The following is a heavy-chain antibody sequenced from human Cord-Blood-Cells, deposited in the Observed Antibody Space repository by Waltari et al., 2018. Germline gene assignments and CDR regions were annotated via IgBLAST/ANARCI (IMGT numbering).Heavy chain of an antibody. J-gene: IGHJ6*03. CDR2: IIPIFGTA. D-gene: IGHD2-2*01. Sequence: QVQLVQSGAEVKKPGSSVKVSCKASGGPFSSYAISWVRQAPGQGLEWMGGIIPIFGTANYAQKFQGRVTITADESTSTAYMELSSLRSEDTAVYYCASNIGYCSSTSCYFYMDVWGKGTTVTVS. CDR3: ASNIGYCSSTSCYFYMDV. V-gene: IGHV1-69*01. CDR1: GGPFSSYA.